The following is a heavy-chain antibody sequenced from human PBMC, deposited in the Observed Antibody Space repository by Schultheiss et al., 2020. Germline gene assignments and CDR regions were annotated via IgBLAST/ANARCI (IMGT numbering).Heavy chain of an antibody. CDR1: GGSVSSGSYY. D-gene: IGHD6-13*01. V-gene: IGHV4-61*01. CDR3: ARVKERGSSWYGGLDRDYGMDV. Sequence: SQTLSLTCTVSGGSVSSGSYYWSWIRQPPGKGLEWIGYIYYSGSTNYNPSLKSRVTISVDTSKNQFSLKLSSVTAADTAVYYCARVKERGSSWYGGLDRDYGMDVWGQGTTVTVSS. J-gene: IGHJ6*02. CDR2: IYYSGST.